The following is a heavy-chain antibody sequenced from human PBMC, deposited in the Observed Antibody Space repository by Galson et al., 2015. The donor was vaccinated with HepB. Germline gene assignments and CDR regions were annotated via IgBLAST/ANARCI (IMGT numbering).Heavy chain of an antibody. J-gene: IGHJ4*02. CDR1: GYSFTSYW. V-gene: IGHV5-10-1*01. Sequence: QSGAEVKKPGESLRISFTGSGYSFTSYWISWVRQMPGKGLEWMGRIDPSDSYTNYSPSFQGHVTISADKSISTAYLQWSSLKASDTAMYYCARSPYSSSPDYYFDYWGQGTLVTVSS. CDR2: IDPSDSYT. D-gene: IGHD6-6*01. CDR3: ARSPYSSSPDYYFDY.